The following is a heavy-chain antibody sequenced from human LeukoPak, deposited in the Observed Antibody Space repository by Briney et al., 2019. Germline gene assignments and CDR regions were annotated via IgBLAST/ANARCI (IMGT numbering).Heavy chain of an antibody. CDR3: ARGGHYYGSGSYLRNSFNFDY. CDR2: INHSGST. V-gene: IGHV4-34*01. J-gene: IGHJ4*02. D-gene: IGHD3-10*01. Sequence: PSETLSLTCAVYGGSFSGYYWSWIRQPPGKGLEWIGEINHSGSTNYNPSLKSRVTISVDTSKNQFSLKLSSVTAADTAVYYCARGGHYYGSGSYLRNSFNFDYWGQGTLVTVSS. CDR1: GGSFSGYY.